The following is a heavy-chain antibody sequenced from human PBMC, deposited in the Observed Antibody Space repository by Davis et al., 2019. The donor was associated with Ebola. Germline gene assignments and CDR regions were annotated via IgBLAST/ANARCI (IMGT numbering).Heavy chain of an antibody. CDR1: GFTSSSYW. Sequence: GGSLRLSCAASGFTSSSYWMSWVRQAPGKGLEWVANIKQDGSEKYYVDSVKGRFTISRDNAKNSLYLQMNSLRAEDTAVYYCAKSLKGPPGAWGQGTLVTVSS. V-gene: IGHV3-7*01. CDR2: IKQDGSEK. CDR3: AKSLKGPPGA. D-gene: IGHD1-26*01. J-gene: IGHJ5*02.